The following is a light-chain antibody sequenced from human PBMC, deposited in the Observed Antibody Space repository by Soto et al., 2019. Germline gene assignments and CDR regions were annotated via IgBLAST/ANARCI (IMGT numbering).Light chain of an antibody. CDR3: QQYGSSGRT. V-gene: IGKV3-20*01. CDR2: GAS. J-gene: IGKJ1*01. Sequence: EIVLTQSPATLSLSPGERATLSCRASQSVSSNLAWYQQKPGQAPRLLIYGASSRATGIPDRFSGSGSGTDFTLTTSRLEPEDFAVYYCQQYGSSGRTFGQGTKVDI. CDR1: QSVSSN.